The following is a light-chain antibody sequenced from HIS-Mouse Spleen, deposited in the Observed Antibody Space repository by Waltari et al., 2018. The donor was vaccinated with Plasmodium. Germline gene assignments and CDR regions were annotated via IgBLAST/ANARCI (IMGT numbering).Light chain of an antibody. CDR2: LNSDGSH. V-gene: IGLV4-69*01. CDR1: SGHSRSA. Sequence: QLVLTQSPSASASLGASVKLTCTLSSGHSRSAIAWHQQQPEKGPRYLMKLNSDGSHSKGDGIPDRFSGSSSGAERYLTISSLQSEDEADYYCQTWGTGIRVFGGGTKLTVL. CDR3: QTWGTGIRV. J-gene: IGLJ3*02.